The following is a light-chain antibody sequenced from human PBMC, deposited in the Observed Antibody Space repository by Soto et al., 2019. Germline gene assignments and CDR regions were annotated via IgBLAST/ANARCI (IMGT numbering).Light chain of an antibody. Sequence: EIVLTQSPGTLSLSPGERATLSCRASQSVNSNYLSWYQQKPGQAPRLLIYGASTRAAGIPARFSGSGSGTDFTLTISSLQPEDFAVYYCQQDYNLPITFGPGTRLEIK. CDR2: GAS. J-gene: IGKJ5*01. CDR1: QSVNSNY. V-gene: IGKV3D-7*01. CDR3: QQDYNLPIT.